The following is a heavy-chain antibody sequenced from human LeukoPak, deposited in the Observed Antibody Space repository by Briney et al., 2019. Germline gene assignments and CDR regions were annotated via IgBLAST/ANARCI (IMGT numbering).Heavy chain of an antibody. J-gene: IGHJ5*02. CDR2: IYYSGST. Sequence: SGTLSLTCTVSGGSISSYYWSWIRQPPGKGLEWIGYIYYSGSTNYNPSLKSRVTISVDTSKNQFSLKLSSVTAADTAVYYCARYGKSGSYWWWFDPWGQGTLVTVSS. CDR1: GGSISSYY. V-gene: IGHV4-59*08. CDR3: ARYGKSGSYWWWFDP. D-gene: IGHD1-26*01.